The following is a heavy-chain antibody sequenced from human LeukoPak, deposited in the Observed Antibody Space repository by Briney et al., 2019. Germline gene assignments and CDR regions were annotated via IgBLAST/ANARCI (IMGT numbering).Heavy chain of an antibody. CDR2: IYYSGST. CDR1: GGSISSSSYY. Sequence: SETLSLTCTVSGGSISSSSYYWGWIRQPPGKGLEWIGSIYYSGSTYYNPSLKSRVTISVDTSKNQFSLKLSSVTAADTAVYYCARDRDTAMVHNWFDPWGQGTLVTVSS. J-gene: IGHJ5*02. D-gene: IGHD5-18*01. V-gene: IGHV4-39*07. CDR3: ARDRDTAMVHNWFDP.